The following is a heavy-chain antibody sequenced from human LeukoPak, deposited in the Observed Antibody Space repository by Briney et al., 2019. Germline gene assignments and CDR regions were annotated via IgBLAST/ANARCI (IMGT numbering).Heavy chain of an antibody. J-gene: IGHJ3*02. CDR3: AKSYGYSGSYGDDAFDI. Sequence: GGSLRLSCAASGFTFSSYAMSWVRQAPGKGLEWVSAISGSGGSTYYADSVKGRFTISRDNSKNTLYLQMNSLRAEDTAVYYCAKSYGYSGSYGDDAFDIWGQGTMVTVSS. CDR2: ISGSGGST. V-gene: IGHV3-23*01. D-gene: IGHD1-26*01. CDR1: GFTFSSYA.